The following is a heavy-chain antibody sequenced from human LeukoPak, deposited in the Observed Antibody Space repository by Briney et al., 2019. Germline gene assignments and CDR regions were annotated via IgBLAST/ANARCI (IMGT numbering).Heavy chain of an antibody. J-gene: IGHJ6*03. CDR3: ARQTYDYGDYGGYYMDV. CDR2: IYPGDSDT. V-gene: IGHV5-51*01. CDR1: GYSFTSYW. Sequence: ESLKISCKGSGYSFTSYWIGWVRQMPGKGLEWMGIIYPGDSDTRYSPSFQGQVTISADKSISTAYLQWSSLKASDTAMYYCARQTYDYGDYGGYYMDVWGKGTTVTVSS. D-gene: IGHD4-17*01.